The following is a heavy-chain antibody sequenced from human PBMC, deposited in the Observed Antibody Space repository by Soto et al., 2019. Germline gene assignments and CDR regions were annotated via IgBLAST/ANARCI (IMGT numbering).Heavy chain of an antibody. CDR1: GGSISSSNW. J-gene: IGHJ4*02. D-gene: IGHD6-19*01. CDR2: IYHSVIT. V-gene: IGHV4-4*02. Sequence: SETLSLTCAVSGGSISSSNWWSWVRQPPGKGLEWIGEIYHSVITNYNPSLKIRVTISVDKSKNQFSLKLSSVTAADTAVYYCARGLSIAVDPSDYWGQGTLVTVSS. CDR3: ARGLSIAVDPSDY.